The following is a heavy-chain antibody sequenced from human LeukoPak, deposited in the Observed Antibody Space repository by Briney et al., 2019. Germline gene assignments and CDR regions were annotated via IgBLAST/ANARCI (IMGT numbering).Heavy chain of an antibody. D-gene: IGHD5-24*01. J-gene: IGHJ4*02. CDR2: IYYSGST. CDR1: GGSISSGGYY. CDR3: ARGSPSMAPFDY. V-gene: IGHV4-31*03. Sequence: SQTLSLACTVSGGSISSGGYYWSWIRQHPGKGLEWIGYIYYSGSTYYNPSLKSRVTISVDTSKNQFSLKLSSVTAADTAVYYCARGSPSMAPFDYWGQGTLVTVSS.